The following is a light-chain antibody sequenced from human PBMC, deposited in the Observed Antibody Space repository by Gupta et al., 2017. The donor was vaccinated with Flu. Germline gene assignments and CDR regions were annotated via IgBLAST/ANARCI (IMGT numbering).Light chain of an antibody. CDR2: GAS. V-gene: IGKV3-15*01. CDR3: QQYNNWPLWT. Sequence: EIVITQSPATLSVSPGERGTLSCRASQSISSNLAWYQQKPGQAPRLLIYGASSRDNGVPARFSGSGSGTEFTLTISSRQSEDFAVYYCQQYNNWPLWTFGQGTKVEIK. CDR1: QSISSN. J-gene: IGKJ1*01.